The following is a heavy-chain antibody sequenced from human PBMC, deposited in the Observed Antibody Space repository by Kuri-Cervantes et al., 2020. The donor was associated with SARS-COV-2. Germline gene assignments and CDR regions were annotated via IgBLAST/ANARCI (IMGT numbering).Heavy chain of an antibody. Sequence: SETLSLTFAVSGVPVTGGTYSWAWIRQPAGKGLEWIGHLDTSGSTTYNPSLRGRVTISLDPSNNQVSLSLTSTTAADTAVYYCGKVSWLQLWRRYSDSWGQGTLVTVSS. CDR3: GKVSWLQLWRRYSDS. D-gene: IGHD5-24*01. J-gene: IGHJ4*02. CDR1: GVPVTGGTYS. CDR2: LDTSGST. V-gene: IGHV4-61*09.